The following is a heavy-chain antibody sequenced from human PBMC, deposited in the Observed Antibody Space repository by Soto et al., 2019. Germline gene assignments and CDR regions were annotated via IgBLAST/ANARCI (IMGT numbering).Heavy chain of an antibody. Sequence: TLSLTCAISGDSVSSNSAAWNWIRQSPSRGLEWLGRTYYRSEWYNDYAVSVKSRITINPDTSKNQFSLQLNSVTPEDTAVYYCARDQFVAVAGTGSENYFDYWGQGTLVTVSS. D-gene: IGHD6-19*01. CDR2: TYYRSEWYN. CDR1: GDSVSSNSAA. CDR3: ARDQFVAVAGTGSENYFDY. V-gene: IGHV6-1*01. J-gene: IGHJ4*02.